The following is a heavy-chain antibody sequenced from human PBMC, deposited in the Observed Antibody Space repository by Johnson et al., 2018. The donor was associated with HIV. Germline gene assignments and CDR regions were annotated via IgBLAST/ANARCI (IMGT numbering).Heavy chain of an antibody. CDR2: IRQDGSEK. J-gene: IGHJ3*02. V-gene: IGHV3-7*05. D-gene: IGHD1-26*01. CDR1: GFTFSSYW. CDR3: AREATDAYVGLVGATTLGIQPAAFDI. Sequence: VQLVESGGGLVQPGGSLRLSCAASGFTFSSYWMSWVRQAPGKGLEWVANIRQDGSEKYYVDSVTCRCTISRANATHSLYLQMNSLRAEDTAVYYCAREATDAYVGLVGATTLGIQPAAFDIWGQGTMVTVSS.